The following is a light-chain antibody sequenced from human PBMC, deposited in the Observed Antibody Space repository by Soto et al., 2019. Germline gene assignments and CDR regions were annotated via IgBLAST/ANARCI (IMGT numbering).Light chain of an antibody. Sequence: EIVLTQSPATLSLSPRERATLSCRASQSVSSYLAWYQQKPGQAPRLLIYDASNRATGIPARFSGSGSGTDFTLTISSLEPEDFAVYYCQQRSNLPTFGGGTKVEIK. CDR3: QQRSNLPT. CDR1: QSVSSY. J-gene: IGKJ4*01. V-gene: IGKV3-11*01. CDR2: DAS.